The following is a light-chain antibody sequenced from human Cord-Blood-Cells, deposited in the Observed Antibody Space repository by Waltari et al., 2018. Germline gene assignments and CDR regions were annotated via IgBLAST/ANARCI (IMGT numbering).Light chain of an antibody. CDR2: RNN. V-gene: IGLV1-44*01. J-gene: IGLJ3*02. CDR1: SSNIGSNT. Sequence: QSVLTQPPSASGTPGQRVTISCSGSSSNIGSNTVTWYQQLPGTAPKPLTYRNNQRPSGVPDRFSGSKSGTSASLAISGLQAEDEADYYCAAWDDSLNGPVFGGGTKLTVL. CDR3: AAWDDSLNGPV.